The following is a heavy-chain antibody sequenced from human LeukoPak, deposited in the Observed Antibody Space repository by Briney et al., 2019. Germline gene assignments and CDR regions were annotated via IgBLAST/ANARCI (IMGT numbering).Heavy chain of an antibody. Sequence: GGSLRLSCAASGFILNSYGMHWVRQAPGKGLEWVADIWFDGKNQHFADSVRGRFAISRDNSKNTLYLQMNSLRAEDTAVYYCAKDRYDSSGYYYNPDYWGQGTLVNVSS. V-gene: IGHV3-33*03. J-gene: IGHJ4*02. CDR3: AKDRYDSSGYYYNPDY. D-gene: IGHD3-22*01. CDR1: GFILNSYG. CDR2: IWFDGKNQ.